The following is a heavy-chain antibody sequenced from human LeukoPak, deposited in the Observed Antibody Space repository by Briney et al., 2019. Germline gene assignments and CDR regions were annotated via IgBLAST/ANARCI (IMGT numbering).Heavy chain of an antibody. V-gene: IGHV4-38-2*01. CDR3: ARVVLLALVAGDYFDF. Sequence: KSSETLSLTCAVSDYSISSAHYWGWIRQPPGKGLEWIGSIYHSGNTYYNPSVESRVTISVDTSKNHFSLKLSSVTAADTAVYYCARVVLLALVAGDYFDFSGQGTLVTVSS. CDR2: IYHSGNT. J-gene: IGHJ4*02. D-gene: IGHD2-2*01. CDR1: DYSISSAHY.